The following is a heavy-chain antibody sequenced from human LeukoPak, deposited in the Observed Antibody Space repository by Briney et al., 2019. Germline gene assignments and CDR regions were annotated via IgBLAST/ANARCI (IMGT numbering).Heavy chain of an antibody. V-gene: IGHV3-23*01. CDR3: ARCDWNGRPLWGYYFDY. D-gene: IGHD3-16*01. CDR1: GFTFSTYA. Sequence: PGGSLRLSCAASGFTFSTYAMSWVRLAPGKGLEWVSAVSGSGGSTYYADSVKGRFTISRDNSKNTLYLQMNSLRAGDTAVYYCARCDWNGRPLWGYYFDYWGQGTLATVSS. CDR2: VSGSGGST. J-gene: IGHJ4*02.